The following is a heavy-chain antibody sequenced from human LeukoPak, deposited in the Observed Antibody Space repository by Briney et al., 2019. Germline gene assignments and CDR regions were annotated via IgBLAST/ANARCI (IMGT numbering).Heavy chain of an antibody. D-gene: IGHD5-24*01. CDR2: IYYSGST. V-gene: IGHV4-59*11. Sequence: PETLSLTCTVSGGSISSHYWSWIRQPPGKGLEWIGYIYYSGSTNYTPSLKSRVTISVDTSKNQFSLKLSSVTAADTAVYYCARETRDGYNDNWFDPWGQGTLVTVSS. CDR3: ARETRDGYNDNWFDP. CDR1: GGSISSHY. J-gene: IGHJ5*02.